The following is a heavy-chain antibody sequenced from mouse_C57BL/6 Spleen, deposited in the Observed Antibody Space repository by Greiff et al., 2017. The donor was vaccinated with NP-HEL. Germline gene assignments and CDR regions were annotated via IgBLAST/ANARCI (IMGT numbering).Heavy chain of an antibody. CDR1: GFTFSSYT. Sequence: EVQLVESGGGLVKPGGSLKLSCAASGFTFSSYTMSWVRQTPEKRLEWVATISGGGGNTYYPDSVKGRFTISRDNAKNTLYLQMSSLRSEDTALYYCARQDFDYYGSSSFAYWGQGTLVTVSA. CDR3: ARQDFDYYGSSSFAY. D-gene: IGHD1-1*01. V-gene: IGHV5-9*01. CDR2: ISGGGGNT. J-gene: IGHJ3*01.